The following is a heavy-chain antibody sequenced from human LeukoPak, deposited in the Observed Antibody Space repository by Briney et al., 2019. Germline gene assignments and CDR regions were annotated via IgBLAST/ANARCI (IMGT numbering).Heavy chain of an antibody. V-gene: IGHV4-4*07. CDR1: GASISSYN. CDR2: IYTTGST. D-gene: IGHD3-10*01. J-gene: IGHJ5*02. Sequence: PSETLSLTCTVSGASISSYNWSWIRQPAGKGLEWIGRIYTTGSTDYNPSLKRRVTMPVDTSKNQFSLKVRSATAADTAIYYCARDFYYGSGSQPFDPWGQGTLVTVSS. CDR3: ARDFYYGSGSQPFDP.